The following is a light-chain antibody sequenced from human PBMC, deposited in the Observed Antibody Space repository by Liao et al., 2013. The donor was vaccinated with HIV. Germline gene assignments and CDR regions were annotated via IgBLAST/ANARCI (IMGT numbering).Light chain of an antibody. V-gene: IGLV3-1*01. CDR2: QDT. CDR3: QVWGTTTDHWV. Sequence: SYELTQPPSVSVSPGQTASITCSGDKLGDEYASWYQQKPGQSPVLVIYQDTRRPSGIPERFSGSNSANTATLTISRVEAGDEADYYCQVWGTTTDHWVFGGGTKLTVL. J-gene: IGLJ3*02. CDR1: KLGDEY.